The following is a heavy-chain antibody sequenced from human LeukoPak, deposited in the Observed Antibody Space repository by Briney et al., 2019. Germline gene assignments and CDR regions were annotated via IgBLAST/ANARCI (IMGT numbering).Heavy chain of an antibody. CDR2: IWYDGSNK. D-gene: IGHD6-19*01. Sequence: GGSLRLSCAASGFTFSSYGMHWVRQAPGKGLEWVAVIWYDGSNKYYADSVKGRFTISRDNSKNTLYLQMNSLRAEDTAVYYCARDRAGPIAVAGGIDYWGQGTLVTVSS. V-gene: IGHV3-33*01. J-gene: IGHJ4*02. CDR3: ARDRAGPIAVAGGIDY. CDR1: GFTFSSYG.